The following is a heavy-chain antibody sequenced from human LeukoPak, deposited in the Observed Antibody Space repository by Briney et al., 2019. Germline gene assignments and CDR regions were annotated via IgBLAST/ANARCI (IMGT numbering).Heavy chain of an antibody. V-gene: IGHV4-38-2*01. CDR2: AYHNGRT. D-gene: IGHD3-10*01. CDR3: ARAKSIITEVRGAVPGRFDF. Sequence: SETLSLTCAVSGYSISSGYYWGWIRQSPGKGLGWIGSAYHNGRTYYSPSLKSRVTISVDTSKNQVSLKLSSVTAADTAVYYCARAKSIITEVRGAVPGRFDFWGQGTLVTVSS. J-gene: IGHJ4*02. CDR1: GYSISSGYY.